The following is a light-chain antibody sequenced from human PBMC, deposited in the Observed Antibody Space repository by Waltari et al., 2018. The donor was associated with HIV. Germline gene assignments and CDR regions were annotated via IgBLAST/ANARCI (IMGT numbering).Light chain of an antibody. CDR2: AHN. CDR3: GTWDSSLSAVV. V-gene: IGLV1-51*01. Sequence: QSVLTQPPSVSAAPGQKVTISCSGTISNIGKNYVSWYQQLPGTAPKLLIYAHNKRPSGIPDRFSGSKSGTSATLGITGLQAGDEADYFCGTWDSSLSAVVFGGGTLLTVL. CDR1: ISNIGKNY. J-gene: IGLJ2*01.